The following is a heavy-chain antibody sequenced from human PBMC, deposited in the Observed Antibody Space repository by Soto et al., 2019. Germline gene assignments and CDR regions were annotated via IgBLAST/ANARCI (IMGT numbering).Heavy chain of an antibody. CDR3: ARTNSGYPFFDA. CDR2: IRNKVYGRTT. D-gene: IGHD3-22*01. V-gene: IGHV3-49*03. Sequence: GGSLRLSCAASGFTFGDYSMSWFRQAPGKGLEWVGFIRNKVYGRTTDYASSVKGRVIISRDDSKSIAYLQMSSLNNEDTAVYYCARTNSGYPFFDAWGQGTLVTVSS. CDR1: GFTFGDYS. J-gene: IGHJ4*02.